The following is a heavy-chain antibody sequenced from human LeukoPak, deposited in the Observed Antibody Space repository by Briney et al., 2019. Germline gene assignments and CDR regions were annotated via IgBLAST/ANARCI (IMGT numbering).Heavy chain of an antibody. CDR2: ISAYNGNT. CDR1: GYTFTSYG. V-gene: IGHV1-18*01. Sequence: ASVKVSCKASGYTFTSYGISCVRQAPGQGLEWMGWISAYNGNTNYAQKLQGRVTMTTDTSTSTAYMELRSLRSDDTAVYYCATAPTVDYFDYWGQGTLVTVSS. J-gene: IGHJ4*02. CDR3: ATAPTVDYFDY. D-gene: IGHD4-23*01.